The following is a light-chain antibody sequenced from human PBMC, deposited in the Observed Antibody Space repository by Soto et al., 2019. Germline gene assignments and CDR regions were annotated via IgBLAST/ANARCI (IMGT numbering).Light chain of an antibody. Sequence: QSALTQPASVSGSPGQSITISCTGTSSDVGGYNFVSWYQQHPGKAPKLLIYEVSNRPSGVSNRFSGSKSGNTASLTISGLQAEDEAYYCCSSDRSSSMPFGTGTKLTVL. CDR3: SSDRSSSMP. J-gene: IGLJ1*01. CDR1: SSDVGGYNF. V-gene: IGLV2-14*01. CDR2: EVS.